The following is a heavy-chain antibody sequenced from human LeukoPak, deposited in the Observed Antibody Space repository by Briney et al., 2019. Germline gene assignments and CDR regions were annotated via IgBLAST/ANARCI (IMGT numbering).Heavy chain of an antibody. D-gene: IGHD7-27*01. CDR2: ISGSGGST. CDR3: APGDGDY. CDR1: GFTVSSYA. J-gene: IGHJ4*02. V-gene: IGHV3-23*01. Sequence: QSAGSLRLSCAASGFTVSSYAMSWVRQAPGKGLKWVSAISGSGGSTHYADSVKGRFTISRDNSKNTVYLQMNSLRAEDTAVYYCAPGDGDYWGQGTLVTVSS.